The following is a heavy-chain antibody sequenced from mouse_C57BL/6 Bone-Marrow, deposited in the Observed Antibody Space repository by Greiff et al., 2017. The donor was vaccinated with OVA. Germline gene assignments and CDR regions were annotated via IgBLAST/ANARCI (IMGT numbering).Heavy chain of an antibody. Sequence: VQLQQSGAELVRPGASVKLSCTASGFTIKDDYMHWVKQRPEQGLEWIGWIDPENGDTDYASKFQGKTTITADTSSNTAYLQLTSLTSEDTAVYYCTLTGTYYFDYWGQGTTLTVSS. CDR3: TLTGTYYFDY. J-gene: IGHJ2*01. CDR2: IDPENGDT. CDR1: GFTIKDDY. V-gene: IGHV14-4*01. D-gene: IGHD4-1*01.